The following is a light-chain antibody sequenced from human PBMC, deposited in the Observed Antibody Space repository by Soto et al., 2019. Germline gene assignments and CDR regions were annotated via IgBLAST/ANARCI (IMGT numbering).Light chain of an antibody. Sequence: QSVLTQPPSVSGAPGQRVTISCTGSSSNIGAGNAVHWYQQLPGTPPKLLIYGDTNRPAGVPDRFSGSKSGTSASLAIIGLQADDEADYYCQSYDSSLTAYVFGAGTKVTVL. CDR3: QSYDSSLTAYV. J-gene: IGLJ1*01. V-gene: IGLV1-40*01. CDR1: SSNIGAGNA. CDR2: GDT.